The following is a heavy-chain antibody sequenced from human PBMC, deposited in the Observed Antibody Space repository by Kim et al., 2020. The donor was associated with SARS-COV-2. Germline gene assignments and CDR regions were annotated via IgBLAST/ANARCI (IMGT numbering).Heavy chain of an antibody. CDR1: GGSISSGGYY. D-gene: IGHD3-10*01. J-gene: IGHJ5*02. V-gene: IGHV4-31*03. Sequence: SETLSLTCTVSGGSISSGGYYWSWIRQHPGKGLEWIGYIYYSGSTYYNPSLKSRVTISVDTAKNQFSLKLSSVTAADTAVYYCARVFKRGVLLWFGPNWFDPWGQGTLVTVSS. CDR3: ARVFKRGVLLWFGPNWFDP. CDR2: IYYSGST.